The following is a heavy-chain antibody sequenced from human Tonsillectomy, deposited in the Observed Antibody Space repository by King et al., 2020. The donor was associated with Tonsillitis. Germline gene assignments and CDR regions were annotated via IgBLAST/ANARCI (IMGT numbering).Heavy chain of an antibody. CDR1: GFTFNNYG. Sequence: QLVQSGGGVVQPGGSLRLSCVASGFTFNNYGMHWVRQAPGKGLEWVTLMRYDGSKKYYADSVKGRFTISRDTSKNTLYLQMNSLRAEDTAVYYCAKDRGKIKIWPGGYGMDVWGQGTTVTVS. CDR3: AKDRGKIKIWPGGYGMDV. V-gene: IGHV3-30*02. D-gene: IGHD3-10*01. J-gene: IGHJ6*02. CDR2: MRYDGSKK.